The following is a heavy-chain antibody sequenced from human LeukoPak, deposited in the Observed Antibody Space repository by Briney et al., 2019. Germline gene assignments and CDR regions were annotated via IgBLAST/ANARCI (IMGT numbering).Heavy chain of an antibody. CDR2: INHSGST. V-gene: IGHV4-39*07. D-gene: IGHD6-13*01. CDR1: GGSISTSSYY. Sequence: SETLSLTCTVSGGSISTSSYYWSWIRQPPGKGLEWIGEINHSGSTNYNPSLKSRVTISVDTSKNQFSLKLSSVTAADTAVYYCARGPSAYSSSSYYWGQGTLVTVSS. CDR3: ARGPSAYSSSSYY. J-gene: IGHJ4*02.